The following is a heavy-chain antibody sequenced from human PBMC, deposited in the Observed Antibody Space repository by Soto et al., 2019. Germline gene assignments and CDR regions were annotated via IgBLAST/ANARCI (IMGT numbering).Heavy chain of an antibody. CDR2: INHSGST. V-gene: IGHV4-34*01. D-gene: IGHD3-22*01. J-gene: IGHJ4*02. CDR1: GGSFSGYY. Sequence: SETLSLTCAVYGGSFSGYYWSWIRQPPGKGLEWIGEINHSGSTNYNPSLKSRVTISVDTSKNQFSLKLSSVTAADTAVYYCARVVAYYYDSSGYQQKRYYFDYWGQGTLVTVSS. CDR3: ARVVAYYYDSSGYQQKRYYFDY.